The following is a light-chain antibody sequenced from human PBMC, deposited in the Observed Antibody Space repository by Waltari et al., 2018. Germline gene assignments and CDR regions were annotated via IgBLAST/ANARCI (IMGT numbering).Light chain of an antibody. CDR1: NSNIATNY. CDR3: AAWDDSLSGWV. Sequence: QSVLTQPPSASGTPGQPVTIPFSGSNSNIATNYVCWYQQVPGTAPNPLLYRNNQRPSGVPDRFSGSKSGTSASLAISGLRSEDEADYYCAAWDDSLSGWVFGGGTKLTVL. CDR2: RNN. J-gene: IGLJ3*02. V-gene: IGLV1-47*01.